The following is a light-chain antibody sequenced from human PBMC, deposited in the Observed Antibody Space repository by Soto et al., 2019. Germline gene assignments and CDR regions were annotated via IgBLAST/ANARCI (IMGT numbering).Light chain of an antibody. CDR2: GAS. J-gene: IGKJ1*01. CDR3: HQYHTSPLT. CDR1: QSVSSSY. Sequence: EIVLTQSPGTLSLSPGERATFSCRASQSVSSSYIAWYQQKRGQAPRRLIYGASIRATGIPDRFSGSGSGTDFTLTISRLEPEDFVLYYCHQYHTSPLTFGQGTKVDIK. V-gene: IGKV3-20*01.